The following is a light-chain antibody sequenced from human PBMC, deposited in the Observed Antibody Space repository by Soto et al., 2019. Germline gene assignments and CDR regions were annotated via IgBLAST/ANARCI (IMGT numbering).Light chain of an antibody. J-gene: IGKJ5*01. CDR3: QQRSKWPLT. CDR1: QSVSSY. CDR2: DAS. V-gene: IGKV3-11*01. Sequence: EIVLTQSPATLSLSPGERATPSCRASQSVSSYLAWYQQKPGQAPRLLIYDASNRATGIPARFSGSGSGTDFTLTISSLEPEDFAVYYCQQRSKWPLTFGQGTRLEIK.